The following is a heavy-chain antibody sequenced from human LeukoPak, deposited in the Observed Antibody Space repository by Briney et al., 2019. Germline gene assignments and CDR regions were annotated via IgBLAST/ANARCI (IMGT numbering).Heavy chain of an antibody. CDR3: ARALRYFDWLSTSPEYNWFDP. J-gene: IGHJ5*02. CDR1: GYTFNTHY. V-gene: IGHV1-46*02. Sequence: ASVKVSCKASGYTFNTHYIHWVRQAPGQGLEWMGIINPSGGGTSYAQKFQDRVTMTRDTSTSTVYMDLSSLRSEDTAVYYCARALRYFDWLSTSPEYNWFDPWGQGTLVTVSS. CDR2: INPSGGGT. D-gene: IGHD3-9*01.